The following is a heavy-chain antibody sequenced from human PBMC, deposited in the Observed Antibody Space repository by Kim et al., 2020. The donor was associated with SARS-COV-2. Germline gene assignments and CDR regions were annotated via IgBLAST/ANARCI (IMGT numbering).Heavy chain of an antibody. CDR3: AKSITMIVVVITADDAFDI. CDR1: GFTFSSYA. V-gene: IGHV3-23*01. Sequence: GGSLRLSCAASGFTFSSYAMSWVRQAPGKGLEWVSAISGSGGSTYYADSVKGRFTISRDNSKNTLYLQMNSLRAEDTAVYYCAKSITMIVVVITADDAFDIWGQGTMVTVSS. CDR2: ISGSGGST. J-gene: IGHJ3*02. D-gene: IGHD3-22*01.